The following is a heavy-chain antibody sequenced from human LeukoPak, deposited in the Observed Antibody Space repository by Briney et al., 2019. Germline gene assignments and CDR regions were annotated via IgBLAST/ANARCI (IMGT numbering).Heavy chain of an antibody. D-gene: IGHD6-19*01. V-gene: IGHV1-24*01. CDR1: GYTLTELS. CDR2: FDPEDGET. Sequence: ASVKVSCKVSGYTLTELSMHWVRQAPGKGLEWMGGFDPEDGETICAQKFQGRVTMTEDTSTDTAYMELSSLRSEDTAVYYCATRGIAVAGTGPNFDYWGQGTLVTVSS. J-gene: IGHJ4*02. CDR3: ATRGIAVAGTGPNFDY.